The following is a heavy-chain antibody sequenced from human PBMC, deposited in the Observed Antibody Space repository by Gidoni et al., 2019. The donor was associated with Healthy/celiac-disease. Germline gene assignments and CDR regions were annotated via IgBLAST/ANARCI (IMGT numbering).Heavy chain of an antibody. CDR1: GFTSTSYW. V-gene: IGHV3-7*03. D-gene: IGHD3-22*01. CDR2: LKQDGSEK. CDR3: ARVGDSSGYQYYYYYGMDV. J-gene: IGHJ6*02. Sequence: EVQLVESGGGLFQPGGSLRLSCAASGFTSTSYWIGWVHQAPGKGMEWVAKLKQDGSEKYYVDSVTGRFTISRDNAKNSLYLQMNSLRAEDTAVYYCARVGDSSGYQYYYYYGMDVWGQGTTVTVSS.